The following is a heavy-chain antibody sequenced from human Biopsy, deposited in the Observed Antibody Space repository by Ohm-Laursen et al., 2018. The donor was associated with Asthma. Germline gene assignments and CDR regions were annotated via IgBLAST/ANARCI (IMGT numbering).Heavy chain of an antibody. D-gene: IGHD3-3*01. J-gene: IGHJ6*02. Sequence: SDTLSLTWTVSGGSMTPTSHYWDWIRQAPGKGLEWIGYISYGGKTSYNPSLKNRVTISRDTSKNQFSLRLTCVTAADTAVYFCARRITIFGVVQKDHGMDAWGQGTTVIVSS. CDR2: ISYGGKT. CDR3: ARRITIFGVVQKDHGMDA. CDR1: GGSMTPTSHY. V-gene: IGHV4-39*01.